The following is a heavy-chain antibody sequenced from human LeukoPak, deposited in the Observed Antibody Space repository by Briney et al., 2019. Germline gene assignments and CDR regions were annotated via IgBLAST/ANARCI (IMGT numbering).Heavy chain of an antibody. D-gene: IGHD3-10*02. V-gene: IGHV3-23*01. CDR1: EFTFNNYA. J-gene: IGHJ6*04. Sequence: PGGSLRLSCAASEFTFNNYAMNWVRQAPGKGLEWVSAISGSGGRTYYADSVKGRFTISRDNSKNTLYLQMNSLRAEDTAVYYCAELGITMIGGVWGKGTTVIISS. CDR3: AELGITMIGGV. CDR2: ISGSGGRT.